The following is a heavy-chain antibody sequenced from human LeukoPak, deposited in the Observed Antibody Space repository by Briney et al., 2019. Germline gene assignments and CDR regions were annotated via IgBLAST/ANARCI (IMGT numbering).Heavy chain of an antibody. V-gene: IGHV1-18*01. CDR1: GYTFTSYG. CDR3: ARERYCSSTSCYNDAFDI. Sequence: ASVKVSCKASGYTFTSYGISWVRQAPGQGLEWMGWISAYNGNTNYAQKLQGRVTMTTDTSTSTAYMELRSLRSDDTAVYYCARERYCSSTSCYNDAFDIWGQGTMVTVSS. D-gene: IGHD2-2*02. CDR2: ISAYNGNT. J-gene: IGHJ3*02.